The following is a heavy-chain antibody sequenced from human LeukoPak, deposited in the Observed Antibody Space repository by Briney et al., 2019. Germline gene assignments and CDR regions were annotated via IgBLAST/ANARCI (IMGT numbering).Heavy chain of an antibody. D-gene: IGHD3-3*01. J-gene: IGHJ4*02. CDR3: NYNFWSGYNRLDY. CDR2: ISGSGSGSAGNT. V-gene: IGHV3-23*01. Sequence: GGSLRLPCAASGFTFSSYAVSWVRQAPGKGLEWVSTISGSGSGSAGNTYYADSVKGRFTISRDNSKNTLYLQMNNLRAEDTAIYYCNYNFWSGYNRLDYWGQGTLVTVSS. CDR1: GFTFSSYA.